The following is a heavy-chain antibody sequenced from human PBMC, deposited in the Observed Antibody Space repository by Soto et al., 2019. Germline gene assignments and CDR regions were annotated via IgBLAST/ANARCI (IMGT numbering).Heavy chain of an antibody. Sequence: QVQLVESGGGVVQPGRSLRLSCEASGFTFRSHGMHWVRQAPGKGLEWLAVIWYDGSEKYYADSVKGRFTISRDNSQNTLYLQMNRLTVEDTAVYYCARGSDNKVVEPWGQGTVVTVS. D-gene: IGHD1-26*01. J-gene: IGHJ5*02. CDR1: GFTFRSHG. V-gene: IGHV3-33*01. CDR3: ARGSDNKVVEP. CDR2: IWYDGSEK.